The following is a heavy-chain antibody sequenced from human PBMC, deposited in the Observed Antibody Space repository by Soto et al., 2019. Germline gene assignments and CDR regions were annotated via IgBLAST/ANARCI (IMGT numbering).Heavy chain of an antibody. J-gene: IGHJ5*02. V-gene: IGHV1-18*01. D-gene: IGHD2-2*01. Sequence: ASVKVSCKASGYTFTSYGISWVRQAPGQGLEWMGWISAYNGNTNYAQKLQGRVTMTTDTSTSTAYMELRSLRSDDTAVYYCARGGIVVVPAVIYWSDPWGQGTLVTVSS. CDR1: GYTFTSYG. CDR2: ISAYNGNT. CDR3: ARGGIVVVPAVIYWSDP.